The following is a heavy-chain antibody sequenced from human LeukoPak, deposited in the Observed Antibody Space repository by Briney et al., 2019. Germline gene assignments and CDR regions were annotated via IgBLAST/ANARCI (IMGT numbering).Heavy chain of an antibody. CDR1: GFIFSPYW. J-gene: IGHJ2*01. V-gene: IGHV3-7*01. Sequence: PGGSLRLSCAASGFIFSPYWVTWVRQAPGMGLEWVANVKEDGGEKFYVDSVRGRFTISRDNAKNSVYLQMNSLRVEDTGVYYCARVRTEWYIDLWGRGTLVTVPT. CDR3: ARVRTEWYIDL. D-gene: IGHD2-8*02. CDR2: VKEDGGEK.